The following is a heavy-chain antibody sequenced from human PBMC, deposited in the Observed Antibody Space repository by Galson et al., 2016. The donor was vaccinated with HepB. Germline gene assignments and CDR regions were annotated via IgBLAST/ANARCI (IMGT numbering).Heavy chain of an antibody. D-gene: IGHD1-1*01. Sequence: TLSLTCSVSGDSISSGFYYWSWIRQHPGKGLEWIGYISYSGSTYYDPSLKSRLNMSVDTSKSHFSLKLTSVTAADTAVYYCARGLDDSKTGYWGQGILVTVSS. CDR1: GDSISSGFYY. V-gene: IGHV4-31*03. CDR2: ISYSGST. J-gene: IGHJ4*02. CDR3: ARGLDDSKTGY.